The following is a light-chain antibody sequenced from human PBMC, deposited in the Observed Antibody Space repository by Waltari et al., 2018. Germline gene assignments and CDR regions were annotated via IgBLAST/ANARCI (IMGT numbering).Light chain of an antibody. CDR1: SSDVGNYKR. J-gene: IGLJ2*01. Sequence: QSALTQPASVSGSPGQSITISCTGTSSDVGNYKRVSWYQQHQGKAPKLMISAVSKRPSGVSDRFSGSKSGDMASLTIAGLQPEDEAEYFCSSYAGSSKGVFGGGTKVTVL. CDR3: SSYAGSSKGV. V-gene: IGLV2-23*02. CDR2: AVS.